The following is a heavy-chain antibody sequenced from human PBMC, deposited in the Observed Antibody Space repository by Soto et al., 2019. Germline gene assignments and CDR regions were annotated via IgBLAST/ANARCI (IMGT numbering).Heavy chain of an antibody. D-gene: IGHD6-19*01. V-gene: IGHV3-53*01. CDR1: GFTVSTNY. Sequence: PGGSRRLSCATSGFTVSTNYMSWVRQAPGKGLEWVSVIYSGGTTYYADSVKGRFTISRDNSKNTLYLQMSTLRAEHTAVYYCARARSPAGGWHAGFDYWGQGTLVTVS. CDR2: IYSGGTT. CDR3: ARARSPAGGWHAGFDY. J-gene: IGHJ4*02.